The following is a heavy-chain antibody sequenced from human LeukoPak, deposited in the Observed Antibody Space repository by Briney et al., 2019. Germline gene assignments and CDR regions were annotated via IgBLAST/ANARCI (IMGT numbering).Heavy chain of an antibody. CDR3: ARQYSSSWYAY. V-gene: IGHV3-33*01. CDR1: GFTFSSYG. CDR2: IWYDGSNK. D-gene: IGHD6-13*01. J-gene: IGHJ4*02. Sequence: GRSLRLSCAASGFTFSSYGMHWVRQAPGKGLEWVAVIWYDGSNKYYADSVKGRFTISRDNSKNTLYLQMNSLRAEDTAVYYCARQYSSSWYAYWGQGTRVTAPS.